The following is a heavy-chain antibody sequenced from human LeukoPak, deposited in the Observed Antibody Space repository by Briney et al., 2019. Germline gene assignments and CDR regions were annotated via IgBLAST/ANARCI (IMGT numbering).Heavy chain of an antibody. CDR2: IRYDGSNK. V-gene: IGHV3-30*02. D-gene: IGHD1-26*01. CDR1: GFTFSSYG. Sequence: GGSLRLSCAASGFTFSSYGMHRVRQAPGKGLEWVAFIRYDGSNKYYADSVKGRFTISRDNAKNSLYLQMNSLRAEDTAVYYCARENYPGSQDALDIWGQGTMVTVSS. J-gene: IGHJ3*02. CDR3: ARENYPGSQDALDI.